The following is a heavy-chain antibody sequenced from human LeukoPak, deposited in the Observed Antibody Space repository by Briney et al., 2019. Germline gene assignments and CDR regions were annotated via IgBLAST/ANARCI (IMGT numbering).Heavy chain of an antibody. J-gene: IGHJ5*02. Sequence: PSQTLSLTCAVSGGSISSGGYSWSWIRQPPGKGLEWIGYIYHSGSTYYNPSLKSRVTISVDRSKNQFSLKLSSVTAADTAVYYRSRSGGVYDILTGYENNWFDPWGQGTLVTVSS. CDR1: GGSISSGGYS. CDR3: SRSGGVYDILTGYENNWFDP. CDR2: IYHSGST. V-gene: IGHV4-30-2*01. D-gene: IGHD3-9*01.